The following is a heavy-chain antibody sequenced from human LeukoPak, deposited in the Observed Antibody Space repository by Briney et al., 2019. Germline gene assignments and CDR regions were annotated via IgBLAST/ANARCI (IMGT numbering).Heavy chain of an antibody. CDR1: GFTFSNYW. CDR2: INSDGSSR. D-gene: IGHD2-21*01. CDR3: AKDIVVSGYYGMDV. Sequence: GGSLRLSCAASGFTFSNYWMHWVRQAPGKGLVWVSRINSDGSSRNYADSVKGRFTISRDNSKNRLYLQMNSLRAEDTAVYYCAKDIVVSGYYGMDVWGQGTTVTVSS. V-gene: IGHV3-74*01. J-gene: IGHJ6*02.